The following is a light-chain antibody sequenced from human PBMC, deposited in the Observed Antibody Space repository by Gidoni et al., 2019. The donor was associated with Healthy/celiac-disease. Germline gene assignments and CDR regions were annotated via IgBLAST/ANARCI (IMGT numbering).Light chain of an antibody. CDR2: GAS. CDR3: QQYGSSPGT. Sequence: EIVLTQSPGTLSLSPGERATLSCRASQSVSSSYLAWYQQKPGQAPRLLIYGASSRATGIPDRCSGGGSGTDFTLTISRLEHADFVVYYCQQYGSSPGTFGQGTKVEIK. CDR1: QSVSSSY. V-gene: IGKV3-20*01. J-gene: IGKJ1*01.